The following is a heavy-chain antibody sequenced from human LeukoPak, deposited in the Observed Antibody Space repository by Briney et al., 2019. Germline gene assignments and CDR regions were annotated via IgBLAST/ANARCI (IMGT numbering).Heavy chain of an antibody. CDR3: ARCYGDSNWFDP. CDR1: GGSLSSGGYS. CDR2: IYHSGST. Sequence: SETLSLTCAVSGGSLSSGGYSWSWLRQPPGKGLEWIGYIYHSGSTYYNPSLRSRVTISLDTSKNQFSLKLSSVTAADTAVYYCARCYGDSNWFDPWGQGTLVTVSS. D-gene: IGHD4-17*01. J-gene: IGHJ5*02. V-gene: IGHV4-30-2*01.